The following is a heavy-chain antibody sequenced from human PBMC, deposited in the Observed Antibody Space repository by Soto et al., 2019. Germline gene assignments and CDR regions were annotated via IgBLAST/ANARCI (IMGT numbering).Heavy chain of an antibody. J-gene: IGHJ6*02. CDR3: GSEVGVGVYGPGIRGMHV. CDR1: GYTFTTYG. Sequence: QAQMVQSGAELKEPGASVKVSCKASGYTFTTYGVSWVRQAPGQWLDLVGEISTHTGATLYAQKFKGRVTVTTDTASSRVYLGVTSLRPDFKAVYYCGSEVGVGVYGPGIRGMHVWGPGTKVTVSS. D-gene: IGHD4-17*01. CDR2: ISTHTGAT. V-gene: IGHV1-18*01.